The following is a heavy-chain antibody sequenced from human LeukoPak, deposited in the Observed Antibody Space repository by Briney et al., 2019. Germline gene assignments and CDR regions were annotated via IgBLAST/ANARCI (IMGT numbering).Heavy chain of an antibody. CDR2: ISGSGGST. D-gene: IGHD3-22*01. CDR1: GFTFSSYA. V-gene: IGHV3-23*01. J-gene: IGHJ3*02. CDR3: AKYYYDSSGYYPDAFDI. Sequence: GGSLRLSCAASGFTFSSYAMSWVRQAPGNGLEWVSAISGSGGSTYYADSVKGRFTISRDNSKNTLYLQMNSLRAEDTAVYYCAKYYYDSSGYYPDAFDIWGQGTMVTVSS.